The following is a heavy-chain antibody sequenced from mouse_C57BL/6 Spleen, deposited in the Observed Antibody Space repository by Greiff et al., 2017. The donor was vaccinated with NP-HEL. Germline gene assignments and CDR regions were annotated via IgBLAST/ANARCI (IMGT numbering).Heavy chain of an antibody. CDR2: IYPGSGNT. J-gene: IGHJ1*03. Sequence: SGAELVRPGASVKLSCKASGYTFTDYYINWVKQRPGQGLEWIARIYPGSGNTYYNEKFKGKATLTAEKSSSTAYMQLSSLTSEDSAVYFCARKGAGYFDVWGTGTTVTVSS. CDR3: ARKGAGYFDV. CDR1: GYTFTDYY. V-gene: IGHV1-76*01.